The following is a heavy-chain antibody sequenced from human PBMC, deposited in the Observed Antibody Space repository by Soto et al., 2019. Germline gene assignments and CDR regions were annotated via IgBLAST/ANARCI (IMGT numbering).Heavy chain of an antibody. CDR1: GGSISSSSYY. J-gene: IGHJ4*02. CDR2: IYYSGST. V-gene: IGHV4-39*01. D-gene: IGHD3-16*01. Sequence: PSETLSLTCTVSGGSISSSSYYWGWIRQPPGKGLEWIGSIYYSGSTYYNPSLKSRVTISVDTSKNQFSLKLSSVTAADTAVYYCARLRGEWALRPDLLYFDYWGQGTLVT. CDR3: ARLRGEWALRPDLLYFDY.